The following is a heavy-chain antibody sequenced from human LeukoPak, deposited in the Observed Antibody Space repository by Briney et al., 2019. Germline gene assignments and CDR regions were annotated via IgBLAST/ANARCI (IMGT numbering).Heavy chain of an antibody. CDR3: ASLEATTY. Sequence: GGSLRLSCAASGFTFSSYSMNWVRQAPGKGLEWVSYISSSSSTIYYADSVKGRFTISRDNAKNSLYLQMNSLRAEDTAVYYCASLEATTYWGQGTLVTVSS. V-gene: IGHV3-48*01. D-gene: IGHD1-26*01. J-gene: IGHJ4*02. CDR1: GFTFSSYS. CDR2: ISSSSSTI.